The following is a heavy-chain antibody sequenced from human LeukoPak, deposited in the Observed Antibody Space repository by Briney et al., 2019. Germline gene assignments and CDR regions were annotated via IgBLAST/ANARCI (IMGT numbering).Heavy chain of an antibody. CDR3: ARDESLAAAGANWLDP. CDR2: ISSNSSYI. Sequence: GGSLRLSCAASGFTFSSYSMNWVRQAPGKGLEWVSSISSNSSYIYYADSVKGRFTISRDNAKNSLYLQMNSLRAEDTAVYYCARDESLAAAGANWLDPWGQGTLVTVSS. J-gene: IGHJ5*02. D-gene: IGHD6-13*01. CDR1: GFTFSSYS. V-gene: IGHV3-21*01.